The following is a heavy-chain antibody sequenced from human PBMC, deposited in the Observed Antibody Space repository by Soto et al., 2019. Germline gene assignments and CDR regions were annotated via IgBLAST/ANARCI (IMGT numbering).Heavy chain of an antibody. CDR1: GYTFTGYY. CDR2: INPNSGGT. J-gene: IGHJ5*02. D-gene: IGHD1-26*01. CDR3: AREGYSGSYNWFDP. Sequence: AASVKVSCKASGYTFTGYYMHWVRQAPGQGLEWMGWINPNSGGTNYAQKFQGWVTMTRDTSISTAYMELSRLRSDDTAVYYCAREGYSGSYNWFDPWGQGTLVTVSS. V-gene: IGHV1-2*04.